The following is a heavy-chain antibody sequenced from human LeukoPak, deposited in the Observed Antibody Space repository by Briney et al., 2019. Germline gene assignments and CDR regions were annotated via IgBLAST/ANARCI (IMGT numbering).Heavy chain of an antibody. D-gene: IGHD3-22*01. CDR3: ARRRYYDSTGYLD. V-gene: IGHV4-39*01. CDR1: SDSISSSNYY. Sequence: PSETLSLTCTVSSDSISSSNYYWGWVRQPPGKGLEWIGDIYYSGRTYYNSSLKSRLTLSADTSRNQFSLKLSSVSASDAAAYYCARRRYYDSTGYLDWGQGTLVSVSP. CDR2: IYYSGRT. J-gene: IGHJ1*01.